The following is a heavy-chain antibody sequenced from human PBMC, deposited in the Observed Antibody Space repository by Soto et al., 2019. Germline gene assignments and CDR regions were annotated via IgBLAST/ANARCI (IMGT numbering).Heavy chain of an antibody. Sequence: GGSLRLSCAASGFTFSSYNMNWVRQSPGKGLEWVSAIGVSHSHIHYADSVKGRFTISRDDAKNSLYLQMNSLRAEDTGVYYCTRDRGYPDSSDLWGQGTMVTVSS. CDR2: IGVSHSHI. J-gene: IGHJ3*01. CDR3: TRDRGYPDSSDL. V-gene: IGHV3-21*06. CDR1: GFTFSSYN. D-gene: IGHD3-10*01.